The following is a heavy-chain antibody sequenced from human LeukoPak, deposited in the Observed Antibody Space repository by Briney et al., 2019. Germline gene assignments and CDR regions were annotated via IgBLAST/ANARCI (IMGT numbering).Heavy chain of an antibody. CDR2: IYYSGSS. CDR3: ARETSQKGAHYMDV. V-gene: IGHV4-39*07. D-gene: IGHD3-16*01. CDR1: GGSISSSSYY. Sequence: SETLSLTCTVSGGSISSSSYYWAWIRQSPGKGLEWIANIYYSGSSYYNPSLNSRVTISVDTSKNQFSLKLSSVTAADTAVYYCARETSQKGAHYMDVWGKGTTVTISS. J-gene: IGHJ6*03.